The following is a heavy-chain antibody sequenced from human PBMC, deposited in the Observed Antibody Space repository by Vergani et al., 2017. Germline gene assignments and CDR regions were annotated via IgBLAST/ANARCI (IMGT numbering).Heavy chain of an antibody. D-gene: IGHD3-10*01. CDR3: ARGKRITMVRDPLETIDY. J-gene: IGHJ4*02. Sequence: QVQLQESGPGLVKPSETLSLTCAVSGYSISSGYYWGWIRQPPGKGLEWIGSIYHSGSTNYNPSLKSRVTISVDTSKNQFSLKLSSVTAADTAVYYCARGKRITMVRDPLETIDYWGQGTLVTVSS. V-gene: IGHV4-38-2*01. CDR2: IYHSGST. CDR1: GYSISSGYY.